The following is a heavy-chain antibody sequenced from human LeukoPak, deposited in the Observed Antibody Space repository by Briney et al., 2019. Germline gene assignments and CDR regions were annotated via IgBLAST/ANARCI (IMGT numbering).Heavy chain of an antibody. J-gene: IGHJ5*02. Sequence: GGSLRLSCAASGFTFSSYAMSWVRQAPGKGLGGVSAISGSGGSTYYADSVKGRFTISRDNSKNTLYLQMNSLRAEDTAVYYCAKTGGSSSLSWFDPWGQGTLVTVSS. CDR1: GFTFSSYA. D-gene: IGHD6-6*01. V-gene: IGHV3-23*01. CDR3: AKTGGSSSLSWFDP. CDR2: ISGSGGST.